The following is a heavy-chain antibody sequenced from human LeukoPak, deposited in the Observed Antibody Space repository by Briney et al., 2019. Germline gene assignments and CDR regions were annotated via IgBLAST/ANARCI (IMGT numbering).Heavy chain of an antibody. Sequence: PGGSLRLSCTASGFTFTSCAMTWVRQAPGKGLDWVSAISGSGTHTYYADSVKGRFTISRDNSKNTLYLQMNSLRAEDTAVYYCAKVSGPVVIMGNAFDIWGQGTMVTVSS. D-gene: IGHD1-26*01. J-gene: IGHJ3*02. CDR1: GFTFTSCA. CDR3: AKVSGPVVIMGNAFDI. CDR2: ISGSGTHT. V-gene: IGHV3-23*01.